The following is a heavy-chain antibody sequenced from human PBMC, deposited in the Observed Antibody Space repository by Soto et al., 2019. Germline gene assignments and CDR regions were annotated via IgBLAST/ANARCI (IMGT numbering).Heavy chain of an antibody. J-gene: IGHJ3*02. CDR2: ISGSGGSA. CDR3: AKVGFAGAFDI. CDR1: GITHSGYA. Sequence: WWCLRLSCAASGITHSGYAMSWVRQVPGKGLEWVSAISGSGGSAYYADSVKGRCTISRDNSKNTLYLQMNSLRAEDTAVYYCAKVGFAGAFDIWGQGTMVT. V-gene: IGHV3-23*01. D-gene: IGHD2-15*01.